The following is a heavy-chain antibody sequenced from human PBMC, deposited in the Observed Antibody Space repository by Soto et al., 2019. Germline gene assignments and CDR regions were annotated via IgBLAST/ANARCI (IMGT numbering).Heavy chain of an antibody. V-gene: IGHV3-7*01. D-gene: IGHD3-16*02. J-gene: IGHJ4*02. Sequence: GGSLRLSCAASGFTFSSYWMSWVRQAPGKGLEWVANIKQDGSEKYYVDSVKGRFTISRDNAKNSLYLQMNSLRAEDTAVYYCARGGTGEAYIWGSYRYRWGQGTLVTVSS. CDR3: ARGGTGEAYIWGSYRYR. CDR2: IKQDGSEK. CDR1: GFTFSSYW.